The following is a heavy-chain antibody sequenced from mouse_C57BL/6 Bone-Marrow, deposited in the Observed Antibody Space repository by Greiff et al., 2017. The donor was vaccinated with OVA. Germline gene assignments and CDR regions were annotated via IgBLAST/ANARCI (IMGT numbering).Heavy chain of an antibody. V-gene: IGHV1-39*01. CDR2: INPNYGTT. J-gene: IGHJ3*01. D-gene: IGHD1-1*01. Sequence: VHVKQSGPELVKPGASVKISCKASGYSFTDYNMNWVKQSNGKSLEWIGVINPNYGTTSYNQKFKGKATLTVDQSSSTAYMQLNSLTSEDSAVYYCANYYGRPWFAYWGQGTLVTVSA. CDR3: ANYYGRPWFAY. CDR1: GYSFTDYN.